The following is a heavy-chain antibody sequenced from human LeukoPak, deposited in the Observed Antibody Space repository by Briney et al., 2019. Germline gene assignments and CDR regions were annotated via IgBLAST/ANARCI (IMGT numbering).Heavy chain of an antibody. CDR1: GYSFTNYW. J-gene: IGHJ4*02. D-gene: IGHD4-17*01. CDR2: IYPGDSDT. V-gene: IGHV5-51*01. Sequence: KRGESLKISCKGSGYSFTNYWIGWVRQMPGKGLEWMGIIYPGDSDTRYSPSFQGQVTISADKSISTAYLQWSSLKASDTAMYYCASLQSAVTNVDYFDYWGQGTLVTVSS. CDR3: ASLQSAVTNVDYFDY.